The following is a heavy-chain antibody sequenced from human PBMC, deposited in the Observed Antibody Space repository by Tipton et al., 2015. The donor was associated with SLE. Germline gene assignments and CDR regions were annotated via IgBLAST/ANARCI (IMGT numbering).Heavy chain of an antibody. Sequence: TLSLTCTVSGGSISSSSYYWGWIRQPPGKGLEWIGSIYYSGSTNYNPSLKSRVTISVDTSNSQFSLRLSSMTAADTAVYYCARESGHNHGASGYAFDIWGQGTTVTVSS. D-gene: IGHD3-22*01. CDR2: IYYSGST. J-gene: IGHJ3*02. CDR1: GGSISSSSYY. V-gene: IGHV4-39*07. CDR3: ARESGHNHGASGYAFDI.